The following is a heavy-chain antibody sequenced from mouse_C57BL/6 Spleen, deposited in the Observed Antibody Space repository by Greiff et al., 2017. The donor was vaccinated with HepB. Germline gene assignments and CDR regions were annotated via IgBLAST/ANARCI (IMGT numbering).Heavy chain of an antibody. D-gene: IGHD2-5*01. CDR3: ARDYYSNYVGWFAY. CDR1: GYTFTSYW. J-gene: IGHJ3*01. V-gene: IGHV1-59*01. CDR2: IDPSDSYT. Sequence: VQLQQPGAELVRPGTSVKLSCKASGYTFTSYWMHWVKQRPGQGLEWIGVIDPSDSYTNYNQKFKGKATLTVDTSSSTAYMQLSSLTSEDSAVYYCARDYYSNYVGWFAYWGQGTLVTVSA.